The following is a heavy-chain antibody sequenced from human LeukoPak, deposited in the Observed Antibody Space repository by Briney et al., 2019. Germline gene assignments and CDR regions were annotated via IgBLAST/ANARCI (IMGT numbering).Heavy chain of an antibody. CDR1: GFTFSSYA. CDR2: ISGSGGST. V-gene: IGHV3-23*01. Sequence: GGSLGLSCAASGFTFSSYAMSWVRQAPGKGLEWVSAISGSGGSTYYADSVKGRFTISRDNSKNTLYLQMNSLRAEDTAVYYCAKDPGVLWFGELLGTFDYWGQGTLVTVSS. CDR3: AKDPGVLWFGELLGTFDY. D-gene: IGHD3-10*01. J-gene: IGHJ4*02.